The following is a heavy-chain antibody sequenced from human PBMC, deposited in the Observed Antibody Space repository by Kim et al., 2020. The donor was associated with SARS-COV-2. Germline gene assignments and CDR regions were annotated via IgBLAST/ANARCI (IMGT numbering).Heavy chain of an antibody. V-gene: IGHV3-53*01. Sequence: GGSLRLSCAASGLSVGSKYMSWVRHAPGRGLEWVSVIYDGDNTKYADSVKGRFTISRDSSRNTLYLQMNSLRAEDTARYYFSRVYDPDSRPEYFDYWG. D-gene: IGHD5-12*01. CDR3: SRVYDPDSRPEYFDY. CDR2: IYDGDNT. J-gene: IGHJ4*01. CDR1: GLSVGSKY.